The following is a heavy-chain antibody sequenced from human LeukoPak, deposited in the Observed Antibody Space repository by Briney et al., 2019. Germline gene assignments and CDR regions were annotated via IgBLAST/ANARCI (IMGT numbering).Heavy chain of an antibody. D-gene: IGHD3-10*01. J-gene: IGHJ6*04. Sequence: GRSLRLSCAASGFTFSSYGMHWVRQAPGKGLEWVAVIWYDGSNKYYADSVKGRFTISRDNSKNTLYLQMNSLRAEDTAVYYCARVRLPITMVRGVITPGDYYGMDVWGKGTTVTVSS. V-gene: IGHV3-33*01. CDR2: IWYDGSNK. CDR3: ARVRLPITMVRGVITPGDYYGMDV. CDR1: GFTFSSYG.